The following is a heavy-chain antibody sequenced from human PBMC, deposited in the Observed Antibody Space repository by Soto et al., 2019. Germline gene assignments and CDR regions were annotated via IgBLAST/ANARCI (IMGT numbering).Heavy chain of an antibody. CDR3: ARHEAAAIRHYYYYGMDV. J-gene: IGHJ6*02. CDR2: ISSSSSTI. CDR1: GFTFSSYS. D-gene: IGHD2-2*02. V-gene: IGHV3-48*02. Sequence: PGGSLRLSCAASGFTFSSYSMNWVRQAPGKGLEWVSYISSSSSTIYYADSVKGRFTISRDNAKNSLYLQMNSLRDEDTAVYYCARHEAAAIRHYYYYGMDVWGQGTTVTVSS.